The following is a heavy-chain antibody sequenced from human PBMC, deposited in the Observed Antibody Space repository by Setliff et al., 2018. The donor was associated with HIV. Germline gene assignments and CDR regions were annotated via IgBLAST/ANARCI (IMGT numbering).Heavy chain of an antibody. J-gene: IGHJ6*04. Sequence: ASVKVSCKASGHTFTNVDIQWLRRATGQGLEWVGWMNPNSGVSGYAQKFQGRVTMTRDTSISTAYMELSSLTSEDTGVYYCASGKGVGGVIITGGLDVWGKGTTVTVSS. CDR2: MNPNSGVS. D-gene: IGHD3-10*01. V-gene: IGHV1-8*01. CDR3: ASGKGVGGVIITGGLDV. CDR1: GHTFTNVD.